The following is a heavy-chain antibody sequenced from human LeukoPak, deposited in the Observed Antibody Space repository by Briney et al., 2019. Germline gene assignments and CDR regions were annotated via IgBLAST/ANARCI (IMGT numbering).Heavy chain of an antibody. CDR3: ARVGYDYVWGSYRYTTYDY. CDR2: ISSSDNTI. Sequence: GGSLRLSCAASGFAFSDYSMNWVRQAPGKGLEWVSYISSSDNTIHYADSVKGRFTISRDNAKNSLYLQMNSLRAEDTAVYYCARVGYDYVWGSYRYTTYDYWGQGTLVTVSS. V-gene: IGHV3-48*04. J-gene: IGHJ4*02. CDR1: GFAFSDYS. D-gene: IGHD3-16*02.